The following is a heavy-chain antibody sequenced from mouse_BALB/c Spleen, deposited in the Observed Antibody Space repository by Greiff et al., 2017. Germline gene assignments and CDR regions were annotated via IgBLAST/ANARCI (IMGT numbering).Heavy chain of an antibody. Sequence: EVQLQQPGPELVKPGASVKISCKASGYTFTDYNMHWVKQSHGKSLEWIGYIYPYNGGTGYNQKFKSKATLTVDNSSSTAYMELRSLTSEDSAVYYCARGDYDLYYFDYWGQGTTLTVSS. J-gene: IGHJ2*01. D-gene: IGHD2-4*01. CDR3: ARGDYDLYYFDY. CDR1: GYTFTDYN. CDR2: IYPYNGGT. V-gene: IGHV1S29*02.